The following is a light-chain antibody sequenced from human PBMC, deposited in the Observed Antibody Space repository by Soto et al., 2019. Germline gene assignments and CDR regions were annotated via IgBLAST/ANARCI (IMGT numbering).Light chain of an antibody. CDR3: SAWDDSLHGVV. V-gene: IGLV1-36*01. Sequence: QSVLTQPPSVSAAPRLRVTISCSGSSSNIENNAVNWYQQLPGKAPKLLIYYDDLLSSGVSDRFSGSKSGTSASLAISGLQAEDEADYYCSAWDDSLHGVVFGGGTKLTVL. CDR2: YDD. J-gene: IGLJ3*02. CDR1: SSNIENNA.